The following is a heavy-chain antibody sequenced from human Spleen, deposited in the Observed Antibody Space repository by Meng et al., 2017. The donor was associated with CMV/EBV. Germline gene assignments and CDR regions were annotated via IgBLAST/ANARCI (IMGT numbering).Heavy chain of an antibody. CDR1: GGSITSSNW. CDR2: IYPGGST. V-gene: IGHV4-4*01. CDR3: ASEADY. Sequence: TRSLTCTVSGGSITSSNWWTWVRQSPGKGLGWIGEIYPGGSTNYNPSLESRLTISVDRSKNQFSLKLRSVTAADTAVYFCASEADYWGQGTLVTVSS. J-gene: IGHJ4*02.